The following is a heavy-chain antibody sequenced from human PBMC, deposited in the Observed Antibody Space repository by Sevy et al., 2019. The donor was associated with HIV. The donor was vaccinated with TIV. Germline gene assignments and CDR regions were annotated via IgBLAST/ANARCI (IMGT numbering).Heavy chain of an antibody. CDR3: AGENAWGRGYS. Sequence: SETLSLTCTVSGGSITSLYWNWIRQPPGKGLEWIANIYYDGHINYNPSLKSRVTLSLDTSKNQFSLRLSSVTAADTAMYYCAGENAWGRGYSWGQRTLVTVSS. J-gene: IGHJ4*02. CDR1: GGSITSLY. CDR2: IYYDGHI. D-gene: IGHD1-26*01. V-gene: IGHV4-59*08.